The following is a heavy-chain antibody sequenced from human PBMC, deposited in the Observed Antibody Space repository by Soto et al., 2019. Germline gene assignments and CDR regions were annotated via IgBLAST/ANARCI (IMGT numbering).Heavy chain of an antibody. D-gene: IGHD3-22*01. V-gene: IGHV4-34*01. CDR1: GGSFSGHY. J-gene: IGHJ4*02. CDR2: INHSGGT. CDR3: VRATYFSDSSGYTRCFDY. Sequence: SETLSLTCAVYGGSFSGHYWSWIRQPPGKGLEWIGEINHSGGTSYNPSLKSRVTISVDTSKGQFSLKLTSVTAADTAVYYCVRATYFSDSSGYTRCFDYWGQGTLVTVSS.